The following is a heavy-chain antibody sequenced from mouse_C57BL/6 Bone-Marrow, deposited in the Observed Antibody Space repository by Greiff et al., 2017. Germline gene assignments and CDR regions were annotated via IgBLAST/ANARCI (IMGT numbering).Heavy chain of an antibody. J-gene: IGHJ4*01. V-gene: IGHV2-6*01. CDR3: ASGPAMDY. CDR2: IWGVGST. Sequence: VQLQQSGPGLVAPSQSLSITCTVSGFSLTSYGVDWVRQSPGKGLEWLGVIWGVGSTNYNSALKSRLSISKDNSKSQVSLKMNSLHTDDTAMYYCASGPAMDYGGQGTSVTVSS. CDR1: GFSLTSYG.